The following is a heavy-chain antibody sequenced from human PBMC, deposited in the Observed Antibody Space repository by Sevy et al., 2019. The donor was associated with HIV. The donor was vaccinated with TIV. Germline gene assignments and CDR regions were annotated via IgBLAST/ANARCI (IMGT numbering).Heavy chain of an antibody. CDR2: ISAYNGNT. Sequence: ASVKVSCKASGYTFTSYGIRWVRQAPGQGLEWMGWISAYNGNTNYAQKLQGRVTMTTDTSTSTAYMELRSLRSDDTAVYYCATQGRGSSWYDYYYYMDVWGKGTTVTVSS. D-gene: IGHD6-13*01. CDR1: GYTFTSYG. CDR3: ATQGRGSSWYDYYYYMDV. V-gene: IGHV1-18*01. J-gene: IGHJ6*03.